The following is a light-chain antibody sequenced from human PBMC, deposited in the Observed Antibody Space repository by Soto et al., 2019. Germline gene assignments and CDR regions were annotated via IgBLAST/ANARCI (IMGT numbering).Light chain of an antibody. V-gene: IGLV2-14*03. CDR1: SSDIGTFDF. J-gene: IGLJ3*02. Sequence: QSALTQPRSVSGSRGRSVTISCTGTSSDIGTFDFVSWYQQHPGKAPKLMIYDVRNRPSGISSRFSGSRSGNTASLTISGLQSEDEGDYYCSAYTARSTLVFGGGTKLT. CDR2: DVR. CDR3: SAYTARSTLV.